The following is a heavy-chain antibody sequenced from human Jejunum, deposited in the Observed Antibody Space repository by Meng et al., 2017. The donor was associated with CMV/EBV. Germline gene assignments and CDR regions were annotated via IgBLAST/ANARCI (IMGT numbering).Heavy chain of an antibody. V-gene: IGHV1-46*01. D-gene: IGHD6-19*01. CDR1: GYTLSTYH. Sequence: QVHLVQSGAEVKKPGAPVKVSCKASGYTLSTYHMHWLRQAPGQGLEWMGVINPTNGGTDYAQQFQGRVTMTTDTSTNTVYLELSSLTSDDTAVYYCARVLVAGRAEYHYWGQGTLVTVSS. CDR2: INPTNGGT. J-gene: IGHJ4*02. CDR3: ARVLVAGRAEYHY.